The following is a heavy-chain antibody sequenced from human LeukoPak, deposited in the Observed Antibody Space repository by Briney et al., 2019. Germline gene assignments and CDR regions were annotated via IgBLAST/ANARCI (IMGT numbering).Heavy chain of an antibody. V-gene: IGHV3-7*01. CDR2: IRHDGSEK. Sequence: GGSLRLSCVASGFTFGKYWMSWVRQAPGKGLEWVANIRHDGSEKYYVDSVKGRFTISRDNAKDSLYLQMNSLRVEDTAVYYCARGGSRQYNFWGQGTLVTVSS. D-gene: IGHD5-18*01. J-gene: IGHJ4*02. CDR3: ARGGSRQYNF. CDR1: GFTFGKYW.